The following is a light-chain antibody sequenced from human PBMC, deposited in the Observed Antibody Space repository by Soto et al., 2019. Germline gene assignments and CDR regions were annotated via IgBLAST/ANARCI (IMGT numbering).Light chain of an antibody. Sequence: DIQMTQSPSSLSASVGDRVTITCRASQSISSYLNWYQQKPGKAPKLLIYAASSLQSGVPSRFSGSGSGTDFTLTISSLQPEDFATYYCQHYNSHSAHAFGGGSKVELK. J-gene: IGKJ4*01. CDR3: QHYNSHSAHA. CDR1: QSISSY. CDR2: AAS. V-gene: IGKV1-39*01.